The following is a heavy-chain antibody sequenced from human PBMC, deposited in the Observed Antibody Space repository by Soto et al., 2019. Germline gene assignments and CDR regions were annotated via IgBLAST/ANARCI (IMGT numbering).Heavy chain of an antibody. V-gene: IGHV4-34*01. Sequence: ASETLSLTCAVYGGSFSGYYWSWIRQPPGKGLEWIGEINHSGSTNYNPSLKSRVTISVDTSKNQFSLKLSSVTAADTAVYYCASVAAAGHFDPWGQGTLVTVSS. CDR3: ASVAAAGHFDP. CDR2: INHSGST. J-gene: IGHJ5*02. D-gene: IGHD6-13*01. CDR1: GGSFSGYY.